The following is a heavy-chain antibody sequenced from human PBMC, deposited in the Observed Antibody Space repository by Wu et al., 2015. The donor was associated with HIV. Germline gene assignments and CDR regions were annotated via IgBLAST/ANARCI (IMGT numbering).Heavy chain of an antibody. CDR1: GYSFSDYH. D-gene: IGHD3-16*01. CDR2: IIPALGTV. Sequence: QVQLVQSGAEVKKPGASVKVSCKASGYSFSDYHIHWVRQAPGQGLEWMGRIIPALGTVKYAKNFQGKVSITTDGTDESTTTAYMELSSLRSDDTAVYYCATGLGYAFDIWGQGTTVIVSS. V-gene: IGHV1-69*16. J-gene: IGHJ3*02. CDR3: ATGLGYAFDI.